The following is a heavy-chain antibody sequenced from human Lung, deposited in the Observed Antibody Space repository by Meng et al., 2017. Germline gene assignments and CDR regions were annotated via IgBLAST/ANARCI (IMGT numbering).Heavy chain of an antibody. V-gene: IGHV3-48*03. D-gene: IGHD2-2*01. CDR1: GFTFSSYE. Sequence: GGSLRLSCAASGFTFSSYEVNWVRQGPGKGLEWVSYISRTGSVKYYADSVKGRFTISRDNAKNSLYLQMNSLRADDTAVYYCARDSGDCSSCTCHHFDNWGQGTLVTVSS. J-gene: IGHJ4*02. CDR3: ARDSGDCSSCTCHHFDN. CDR2: ISRTGSVK.